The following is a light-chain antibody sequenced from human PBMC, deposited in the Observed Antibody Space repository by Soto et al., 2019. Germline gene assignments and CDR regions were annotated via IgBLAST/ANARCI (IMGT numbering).Light chain of an antibody. V-gene: IGLV2-14*01. CDR2: EVS. CDR3: RSYTRSSTLV. CDR1: SSDVGGYNY. J-gene: IGLJ2*01. Sequence: QSVLTQPASVSGSPGQSITISCTGTSSDVGGYNYVSWYQQHPGKAHKLMIYEVSNRPSGVSNRFSGSKSGNTASLTISGLQAEDEADYYCRSYTRSSTLVFGGGTKLPVL.